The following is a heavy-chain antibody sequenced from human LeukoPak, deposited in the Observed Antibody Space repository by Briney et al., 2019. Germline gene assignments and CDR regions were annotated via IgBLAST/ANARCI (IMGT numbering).Heavy chain of an antibody. CDR3: AKTSYLGSHKFPDS. J-gene: IGHJ4*02. CDR2: ISFDGRNK. V-gene: IGHV3-30*18. CDR1: GFIFAAYG. Sequence: PGRSLRLSCAASGFIFAAYGMHWVRQAPGKGLEWVADISFDGRNKNYADSVKGRFTISKDNSKNTLCLQMNNLSADDTAVYYCAKTSYLGSHKFPDSWGQGTLVTVSS. D-gene: IGHD3-10*01.